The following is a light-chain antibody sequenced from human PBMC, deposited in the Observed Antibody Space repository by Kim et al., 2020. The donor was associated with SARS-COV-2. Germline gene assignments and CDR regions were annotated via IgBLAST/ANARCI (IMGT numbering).Light chain of an antibody. V-gene: IGLV7-46*01. CDR1: TDPVSNPNY. J-gene: IGLJ1*01. CDR3: LLAYPDGYV. CDR2: DPS. Sequence: AGTATLCCGASTDPVSNPNYRYGLHQRPGPAPTILIYDPSNKRAWPPARFSGSLLGGKPALTRSGAEAEDEGDYYCLLAYPDGYVFGTGTQLTVL.